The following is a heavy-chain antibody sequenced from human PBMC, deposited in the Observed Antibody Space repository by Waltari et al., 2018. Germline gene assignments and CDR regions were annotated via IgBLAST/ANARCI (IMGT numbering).Heavy chain of an antibody. Sequence: QVQLQESGPGLVKPSETLSLTCTVSGGSISSYYWSWIRQPAGKGLEWIGRIYTSGSPNYNPSLKSRVTMSVDTSKNQFSLKLSSVTAADTAVYYCARVSSSSESDYYYYYYMDVWGKGTTVTVSS. J-gene: IGHJ6*03. CDR3: ARVSSSSESDYYYYYYMDV. D-gene: IGHD6-6*01. CDR1: GGSISSYY. V-gene: IGHV4-4*07. CDR2: IYTSGSP.